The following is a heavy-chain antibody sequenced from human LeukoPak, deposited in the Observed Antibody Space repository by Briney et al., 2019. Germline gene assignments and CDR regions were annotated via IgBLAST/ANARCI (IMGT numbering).Heavy chain of an antibody. CDR3: ASVESYGDWFDP. CDR1: GFIFSSYW. Sequence: GSLRLSCAASGFIFSSYWMSWVRQPPGKGLEWIGEINHSGSTNYNPSLKSRVTISVDTSKNQFSLKLSSVTAADTAVYYCASVESYGDWFDPWGQGTLVTVSS. J-gene: IGHJ5*02. D-gene: IGHD5-18*01. V-gene: IGHV4-34*01. CDR2: INHSGST.